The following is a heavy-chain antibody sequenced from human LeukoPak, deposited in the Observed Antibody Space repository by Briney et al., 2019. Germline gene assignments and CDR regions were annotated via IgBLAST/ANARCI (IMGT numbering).Heavy chain of an antibody. CDR1: GFTFSSYW. CDR2: IKQDGSEK. D-gene: IGHD1-26*01. Sequence: PGGSLRLSCAASGFTFSSYWMSWVRQAPGKGLEWVANIKQDGSEKYYVDSVKGRFTISRDNAKNSLYLQMNSLRAEDTAVYYCAKTAWELLSYYYYGMDVWGQGTTVTVSS. CDR3: AKTAWELLSYYYYGMDV. V-gene: IGHV3-7*01. J-gene: IGHJ6*02.